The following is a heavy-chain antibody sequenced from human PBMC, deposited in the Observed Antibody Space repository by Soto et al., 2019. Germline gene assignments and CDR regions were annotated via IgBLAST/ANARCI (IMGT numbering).Heavy chain of an antibody. CDR2: IGPGGSSI. D-gene: IGHD1-1*01. CDR3: VRDNNCSYDY. V-gene: IGHV3-74*01. J-gene: IGHJ4*02. CDR1: GVIFSSHW. Sequence: GGSLRLSCAASGVIFSSHWMHWVRQAPGKGLGWVSHIGPGGSSIRDADSVQGRFNISRDNGRKKQYLQRNSLTADDTAVYYSVRDNNCSYDYWGQGILVTVSS.